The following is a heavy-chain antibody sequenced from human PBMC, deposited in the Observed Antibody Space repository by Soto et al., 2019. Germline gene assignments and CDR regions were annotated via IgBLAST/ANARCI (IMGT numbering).Heavy chain of an antibody. CDR1: GFTFSSYA. J-gene: IGHJ5*02. D-gene: IGHD3-3*01. CDR3: ARRRGAIFDDFNWFDP. Sequence: GGSLRLSCAASGFTFSSYAMHWVRQAPGKGLEWVAVISYDGSNKYYADSVKGRFTISRDNSKNTLYLQMNSLRAEDTAVYYCARRRGAIFDDFNWFDPWGQGTLVTVSS. CDR2: ISYDGSNK. V-gene: IGHV3-30-3*01.